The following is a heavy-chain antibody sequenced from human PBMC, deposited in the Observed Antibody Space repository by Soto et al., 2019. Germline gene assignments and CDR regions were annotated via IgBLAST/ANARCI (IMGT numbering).Heavy chain of an antibody. V-gene: IGHV3-21*01. D-gene: IGHD3-3*01. Sequence: GGSLRLSCAASGFTFSSYSMNWVRQAPGKGLEWVSSISSSSSYIYYADSVKGRFTISRDNAKNSLYLQMNSLRAEDTALYYCARATSIFGVVNGRPAFDSWGQGTMVTVSS. CDR2: ISSSSSYI. CDR3: ARATSIFGVVNGRPAFDS. CDR1: GFTFSSYS. J-gene: IGHJ3*02.